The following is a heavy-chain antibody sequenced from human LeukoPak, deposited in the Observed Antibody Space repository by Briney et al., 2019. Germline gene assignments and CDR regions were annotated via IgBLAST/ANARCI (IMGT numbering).Heavy chain of an antibody. Sequence: ASVKVSCKASGYTFTSYYMHWVRQAPGQGLEWMGIINPSGGSTSYAQKFQGRVTMTRDTSTSTVYMELSGLRSEDTAVYYCASRDYYDSSGYYGDEYFQHWGQGTLVTVPS. CDR3: ASRDYYDSSGYYGDEYFQH. CDR2: INPSGGST. D-gene: IGHD3-22*01. V-gene: IGHV1-46*01. J-gene: IGHJ1*01. CDR1: GYTFTSYY.